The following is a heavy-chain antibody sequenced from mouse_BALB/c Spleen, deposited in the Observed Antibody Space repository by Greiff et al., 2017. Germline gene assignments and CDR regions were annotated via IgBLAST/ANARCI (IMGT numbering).Heavy chain of an antibody. Sequence: EVKVVESGGGLVQPGGSRKLSCAASGFTFSSFGMHWVRQAPEKGLEWVAYISSGSSTIYYADTVKGRFTISRDNPKNTLFLQMTSLRSEDTAMYYCARDEDYDGFDYWGQGTTLTVSS. CDR1: GFTFSSFG. CDR3: ARDEDYDGFDY. D-gene: IGHD2-4*01. CDR2: ISSGSSTI. V-gene: IGHV5-17*02. J-gene: IGHJ2*01.